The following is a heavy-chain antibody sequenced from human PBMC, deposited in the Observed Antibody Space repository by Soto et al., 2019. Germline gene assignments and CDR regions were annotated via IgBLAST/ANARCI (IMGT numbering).Heavy chain of an antibody. J-gene: IGHJ4*02. V-gene: IGHV3-48*02. CDR2: INAGSSTI. Sequence: GGSLRLSCAASGFTFSSYRMNWVRQAPGKGLEWVSYINAGSSTIYYADSVRGRFTISRDSAKSSLYLQMNSLRDEDTAVYYCAREGWELPPHFDYGGQGTLVTVSS. CDR1: GFTFSSYR. CDR3: AREGWELPPHFDY. D-gene: IGHD1-26*01.